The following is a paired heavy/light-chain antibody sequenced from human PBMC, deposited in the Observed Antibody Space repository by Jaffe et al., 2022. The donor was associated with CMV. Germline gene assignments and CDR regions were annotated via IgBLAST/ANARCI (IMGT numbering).Heavy chain of an antibody. J-gene: IGHJ3*02. V-gene: IGHV4-59*02. D-gene: IGHD4-17*01. CDR1: GGSVNNYY. Sequence: QVQLQESGPGLVKPSETLSLTCTVSGGSVNNYYWSWIRQSPGKGLEWIGYIYYSGITNFNPSLKSRVTISVDTSKNQFSLKLSSVTAADTAIYYCARDTEIYGDYGDAFDIWGQGTMVTVSS. CDR3: ARDTEIYGDYGDAFDI. CDR2: IYYSGIT.
Light chain of an antibody. J-gene: IGKJ5*01. V-gene: IGKV1-39*01. CDR1: QSIKNY. CDR3: QQSYKAPKG. CDR2: AAS. Sequence: DIQMTQSPSSLSASVGDRVTITCRASQSIKNYLNWYQQKPGKAPNLLIYAASSLHGGVPSRFSGSGSGTDFTLTISSLQPEDFATYYCQQSYKAPKGFGQGTRLEIK.